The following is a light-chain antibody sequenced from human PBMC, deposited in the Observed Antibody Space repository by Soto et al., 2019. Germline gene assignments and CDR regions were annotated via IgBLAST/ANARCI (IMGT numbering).Light chain of an antibody. Sequence: QSALTQPASVSGSPGQSITISCTGTSSDVCGYNYVSWYQQHPGKAPKLMVYDVSNRSSGVSNRFSGSKSGNTASLTISGLQAEDEADYYCSSYTSSSTLVFGGGTKLTVL. CDR2: DVS. V-gene: IGLV2-14*01. CDR1: SSDVCGYNY. J-gene: IGLJ2*01. CDR3: SSYTSSSTLV.